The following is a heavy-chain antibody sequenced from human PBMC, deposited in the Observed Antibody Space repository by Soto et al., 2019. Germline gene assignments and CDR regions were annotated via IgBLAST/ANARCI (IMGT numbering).Heavy chain of an antibody. J-gene: IGHJ6*02. CDR1: GFTFSRHT. D-gene: IGHD4-17*01. CDR3: VRDRMDYGGNSDYHGMDV. V-gene: IGHV3-30-3*01. Sequence: QVQLVESGGGVVQPGRSLRLSCAASGFTFSRHTLHWVRQAPGKGLDWVAVISDDGTNKYYADSVKGRFTISRDNSKNTLYLQMNSLRAEDTAVYYCVRDRMDYGGNSDYHGMDVWGQGTTVTVSS. CDR2: ISDDGTNK.